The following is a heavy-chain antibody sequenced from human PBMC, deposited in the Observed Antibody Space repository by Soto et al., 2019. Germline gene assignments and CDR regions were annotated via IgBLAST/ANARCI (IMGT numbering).Heavy chain of an antibody. CDR3: ARYDTAIVHSFYY. Sequence: GESLKISCKGSGYKFSSYWIGWLRQMPGKGLEWMGIIYPGDSDTRYSPSFQGQVTISADKYISTAYLQWSSLKASDTALYYCARYDTAIVHSFYYWGQGTPVPVSS. D-gene: IGHD5-18*01. V-gene: IGHV5-51*01. CDR2: IYPGDSDT. J-gene: IGHJ4*02. CDR1: GYKFSSYW.